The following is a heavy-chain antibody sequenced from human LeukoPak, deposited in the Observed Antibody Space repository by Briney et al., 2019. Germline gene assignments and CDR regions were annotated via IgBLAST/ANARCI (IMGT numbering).Heavy chain of an antibody. J-gene: IGHJ3*02. D-gene: IGHD1-26*01. CDR2: IYSDGST. CDR1: GFTVGSNY. CDR3: ARELREHGVFDI. Sequence: GGSLRLSCAASGFTVGSNYMSWVRQAPGTGLEWVSEIYSDGSTYYAASVKGRFSISRDKSKNTVYLQMNSLRAEDTAVYYCARELREHGVFDIWGQGTMVTVSS. V-gene: IGHV3-53*01.